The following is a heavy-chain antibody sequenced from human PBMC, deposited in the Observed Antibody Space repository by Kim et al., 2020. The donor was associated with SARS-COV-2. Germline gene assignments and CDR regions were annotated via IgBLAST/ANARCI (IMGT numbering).Heavy chain of an antibody. J-gene: IGHJ4*02. Sequence: ASVKVSCKASGYTFTSYCMNWVRQAPGQGLEWMGRISPYNGDTNYAQKLQGRVTMTRDTSTSTAYMELSRLRSDDTAVYYCAREGWWGRATPHFDYWGQG. CDR1: GYTFTSYC. V-gene: IGHV1-18*01. D-gene: IGHD2-15*01. CDR3: AREGWWGRATPHFDY. CDR2: ISPYNGDT.